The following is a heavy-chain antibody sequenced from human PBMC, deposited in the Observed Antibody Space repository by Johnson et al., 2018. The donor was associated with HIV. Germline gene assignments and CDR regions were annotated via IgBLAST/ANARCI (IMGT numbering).Heavy chain of an antibody. CDR2: ISSNGGST. V-gene: IGHV3-64*01. CDR1: GFTFSSYA. D-gene: IGHD5-18*01. CDR3: AKEKDTLMGAFDI. J-gene: IGHJ3*02. Sequence: EVQLVESGGGLVQPGGSLRLSCAASGFTFSSYAMHWVRQAPGKGLEYVSAISSNGGSTYYANSVKGRLTISRDNSKNTLFLQMNSLRDEDTAVYYCAKEKDTLMGAFDIWGRGTLVTVSS.